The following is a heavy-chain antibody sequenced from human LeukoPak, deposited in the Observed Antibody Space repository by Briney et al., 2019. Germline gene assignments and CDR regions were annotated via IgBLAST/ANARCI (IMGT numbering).Heavy chain of an antibody. CDR3: ARDPTNTSGYYAYFDY. V-gene: IGHV1-46*01. J-gene: IGHJ4*02. Sequence: GASVKVSCKASGYTFTSYYMQWVRQAPGQGLEWMGVISPSSGSTTYAQKFQGRVTLTRDTSTSTVYMELSSLRSEDTAVYYCARDPTNTSGYYAYFDYWGQGTLVTVSS. CDR2: ISPSSGST. D-gene: IGHD5-12*01. CDR1: GYTFTSYY.